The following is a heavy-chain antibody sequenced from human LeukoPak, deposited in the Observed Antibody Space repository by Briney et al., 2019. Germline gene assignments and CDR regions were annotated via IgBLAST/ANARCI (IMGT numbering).Heavy chain of an antibody. J-gene: IGHJ4*02. CDR2: ISAYNGNT. CDR1: GYTFTSCG. Sequence: ASVKVSCKASGYTFTSCGVSWVRQAPGQGLVWMGWISAYNGNTNYAQKLRGRGTMTTDTSTSAAYMELRSLRSDDTAVYYCASGRLDYDYVWGSYRYSPFDYWGQGTLVTVSS. CDR3: ASGRLDYDYVWGSYRYSPFDY. V-gene: IGHV1-18*01. D-gene: IGHD3-16*02.